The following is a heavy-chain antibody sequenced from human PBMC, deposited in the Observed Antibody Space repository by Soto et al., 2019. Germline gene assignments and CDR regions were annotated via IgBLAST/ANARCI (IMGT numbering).Heavy chain of an antibody. D-gene: IGHD3-22*01. CDR3: ARRDYDSSGYYGFDY. J-gene: IGHJ4*02. CDR2: ISYDGSNK. V-gene: IGHV3-30-3*01. Sequence: QVQLVESGGGVVQPGRSLRLSCAASGFTFSSYAMHWVRQAPGKGLEWVAVISYDGSNKYYADSVKGRFTISRDNSKNTLYLQMNSLRAEDTAVYYCARRDYDSSGYYGFDYWGQGTLVTVSS. CDR1: GFTFSSYA.